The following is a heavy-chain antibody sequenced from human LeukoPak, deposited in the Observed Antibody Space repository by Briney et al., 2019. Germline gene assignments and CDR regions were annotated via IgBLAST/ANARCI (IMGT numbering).Heavy chain of an antibody. D-gene: IGHD3-10*01. CDR2: ISYTGST. V-gene: IGHV4-59*01. CDR1: GGSISPYC. Sequence: SETLSLTCTVSGGSISPYCWSWMRQTPGKGLEWIGYISYTGSTNYNPALKSRVTISVGTSKNQFSLQLTSVTAADTAVYYCARDDYRGVTNFDPWGQGTLVTVSS. J-gene: IGHJ5*02. CDR3: ARDDYRGVTNFDP.